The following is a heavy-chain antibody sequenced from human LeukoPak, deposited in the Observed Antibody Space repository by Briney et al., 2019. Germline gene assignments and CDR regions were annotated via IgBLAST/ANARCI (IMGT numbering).Heavy chain of an antibody. V-gene: IGHV4-4*07. J-gene: IGHJ4*02. Sequence: SETLSLTCTVSGGSISGSYWSWIRQPAGEGLERIGRIYSSGTTNYNPSLKSRVTMSIETSKNQFSLKVTPVTAADTAVYYCAREGGFYRPLDYSGQGTLVTVSS. D-gene: IGHD6-25*01. CDR3: AREGGFYRPLDY. CDR1: GGSISGSY. CDR2: IYSSGTT.